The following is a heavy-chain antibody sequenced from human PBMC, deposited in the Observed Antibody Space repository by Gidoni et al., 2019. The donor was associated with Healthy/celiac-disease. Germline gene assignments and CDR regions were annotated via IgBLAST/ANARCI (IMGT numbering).Heavy chain of an antibody. V-gene: IGHV4-34*01. CDR2: INHSGST. Sequence: QVQLQQWGAGLLKPSETLSLTCAVYGGSFSGYYWSWIRQPPGKGLEWIGEINHSGSTNYNPSLKSRVTISVDTSKNQFSLKLSSVTAADTAVYYCARKRQQLVRGWFDPWGQGTLVTVSS. CDR1: GGSFSGYY. D-gene: IGHD6-13*01. CDR3: ARKRQQLVRGWFDP. J-gene: IGHJ5*02.